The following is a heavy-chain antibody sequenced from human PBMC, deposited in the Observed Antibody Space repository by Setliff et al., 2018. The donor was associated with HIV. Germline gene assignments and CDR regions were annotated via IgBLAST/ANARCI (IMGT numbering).Heavy chain of an antibody. J-gene: IGHJ4*02. CDR3: ARGRGSSSSWPIDY. CDR1: GESFNDYY. Sequence: SETLSLTCAVYGESFNDYYWTWIRQPPGKGLEWIGEIDHSGNIKYHASLKSRVTISKDTSKNQISLKLSSVTAADTAVYFCARGRGSSSSWPIDYWGQGTLVTVSS. CDR2: IDHSGNI. D-gene: IGHD6-13*01. V-gene: IGHV4-34*01.